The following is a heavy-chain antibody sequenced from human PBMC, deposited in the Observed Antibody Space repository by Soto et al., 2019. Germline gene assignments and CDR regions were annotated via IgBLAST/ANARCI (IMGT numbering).Heavy chain of an antibody. Sequence: EAQLVESGGGLVQPGGSLRLSCAAFEFTLSSYEMDWVRQAPGKGLEWVSHIGRRGSPIYYADSVKGLFTISRDNAKNSVFLQMNSLRPEDTAVYYCARVYDDYLIDAFDIWGQGTMVSVSS. CDR1: EFTLSSYE. J-gene: IGHJ3*02. CDR3: ARVYDDYLIDAFDI. V-gene: IGHV3-48*03. D-gene: IGHD4-17*01. CDR2: IGRRGSPI.